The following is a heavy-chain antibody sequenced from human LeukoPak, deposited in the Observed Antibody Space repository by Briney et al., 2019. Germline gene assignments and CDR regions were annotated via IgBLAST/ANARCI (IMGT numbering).Heavy chain of an antibody. CDR2: ITISDGRS. CDR1: GFTFSNYA. D-gene: IGHD5-12*01. Sequence: PGGSLRLSCAASGFTFSNYAMSWVRQAPGKGLEWVSAITISDGRSYYADSVKGRFTISRDNSKNTLYLQMNSLRAEDTAVYYCARSRGYSGYDFDYWGQGTLVTVSS. V-gene: IGHV3-23*01. CDR3: ARSRGYSGYDFDY. J-gene: IGHJ4*02.